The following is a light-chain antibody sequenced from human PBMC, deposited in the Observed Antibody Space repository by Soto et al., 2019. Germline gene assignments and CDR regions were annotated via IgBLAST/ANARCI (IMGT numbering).Light chain of an antibody. CDR2: GQN. V-gene: IGLV1-44*01. Sequence: QAVVTQPPSASGTPGQRVTISCSGSSSNIGSNTVNWYQQLPGTAPKLLIHGQNYRPSGVPDRFSGSKSGTSASLAISGLQSEDEADYYCAAWDDSPNAYVFGTGTKLTVL. CDR3: AAWDDSPNAYV. J-gene: IGLJ1*01. CDR1: SSNIGSNT.